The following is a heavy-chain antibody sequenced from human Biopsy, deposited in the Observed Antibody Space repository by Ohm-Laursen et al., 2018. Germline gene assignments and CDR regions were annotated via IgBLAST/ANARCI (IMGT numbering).Heavy chain of an antibody. CDR3: ARGMRSSGWPYFDS. CDR2: IYSGGNT. V-gene: IGHV4-61*01. Sequence: SETLSLTWTVSGDSLTSGPENWSWIRQSPGQGLEYIGFIYSGGNTNYNPSLKNRVTMSVDTSKNQFYLKLSSVTAADTAIYYCARGMRSSGWPYFDSWGQGTLVTVSS. CDR1: GDSLTSGPEN. J-gene: IGHJ4*02. D-gene: IGHD6-19*01.